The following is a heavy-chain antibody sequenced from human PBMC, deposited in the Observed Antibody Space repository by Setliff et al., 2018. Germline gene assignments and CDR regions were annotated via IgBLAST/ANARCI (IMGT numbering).Heavy chain of an antibody. J-gene: IGHJ4*02. CDR2: IRSKADSYAT. V-gene: IGHV3-73*01. D-gene: IGHD4-17*01. CDR3: AITMTTGVDFFDY. Sequence: GSLRPPCAASGFTFSGPAVYWVRQASGRGLEWVGRIRSKADSYATAYAASVKARFTISRDDSKNTAYLQVNSLKTEDTAVYYCAITMTTGVDFFDYWGQGTLVTVSS. CDR1: GFTFSGPA.